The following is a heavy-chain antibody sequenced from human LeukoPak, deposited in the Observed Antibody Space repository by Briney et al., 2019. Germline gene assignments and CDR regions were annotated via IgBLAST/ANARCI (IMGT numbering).Heavy chain of an antibody. CDR2: IYTSGST. V-gene: IGHV4-4*07. CDR1: GGSISSYY. J-gene: IGHJ3*02. D-gene: IGHD3-3*01. Sequence: SETLSLTCTVSGGSISSYYWSWIRQPAGKGLEWIGRIYTSGSTNYNPSLKSRVTMSVDTSKIQFPLKLSSATAADTAVYYCAREPTYYDFWSGYMDIWGQGTMVTVSS. CDR3: AREPTYYDFWSGYMDI.